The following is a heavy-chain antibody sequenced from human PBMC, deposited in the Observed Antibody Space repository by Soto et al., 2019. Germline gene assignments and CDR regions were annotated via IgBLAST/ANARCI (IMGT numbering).Heavy chain of an antibody. CDR3: ARGAKGQWLVDY. CDR1: GFTFNSYW. V-gene: IGHV3-74*01. Sequence: EVQLVESGGGLVQPGGSLRLSCAGSGFTFNSYWLHWVRQAPGKGLVWVSRVNIDGSTTTYADSVKGRFTISRDNAKNTVYLQMNSLRADDTAVYYCARGAKGQWLVDYWGQGTPVTVSS. J-gene: IGHJ4*02. CDR2: VNIDGSTT. D-gene: IGHD6-19*01.